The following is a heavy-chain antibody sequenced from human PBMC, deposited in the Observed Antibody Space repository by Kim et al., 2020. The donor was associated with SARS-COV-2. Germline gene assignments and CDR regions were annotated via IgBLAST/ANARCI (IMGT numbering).Heavy chain of an antibody. J-gene: IGHJ4*02. CDR3: VKGPRGYSYGCGDY. CDR1: GFTFSSYA. V-gene: IGHV3-64D*06. CDR2: ISSNGGST. Sequence: GGSLRLSYSASGFTFSSYAMHWVRQAPGKGLEYVSAISSNGGSTYYADSVKGRFTISRDNSKNTLYLQMSSLRAEDTAVYYCVKGPRGYSYGCGDYWGQGTLVTVSS. D-gene: IGHD5-18*01.